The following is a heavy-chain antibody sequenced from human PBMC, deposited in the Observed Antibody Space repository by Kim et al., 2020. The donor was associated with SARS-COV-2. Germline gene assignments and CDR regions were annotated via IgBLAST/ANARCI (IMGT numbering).Heavy chain of an antibody. D-gene: IGHD3-9*01. CDR2: IWYDGSNK. Sequence: GGSLRLSCAASGFTFSSYGMHWVRQAPGKGLEWVAVIWYDGSNKYYPDSVKGRFTISRDNSKNTLYLQMNSLRAEDTAVYYCARGALRYFDCLLEPDGIGAWGQGTTVTVSS. V-gene: IGHV3-33*08. CDR1: GFTFSSYG. J-gene: IGHJ6*02. CDR3: ARGALRYFDCLLEPDGIGA.